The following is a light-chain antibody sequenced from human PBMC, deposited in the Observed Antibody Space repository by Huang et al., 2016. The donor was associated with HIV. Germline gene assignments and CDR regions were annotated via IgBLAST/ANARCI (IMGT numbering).Light chain of an antibody. J-gene: IGKJ2*01. V-gene: IGKV1-39*01. CDR1: QSISAY. CDR2: ATS. CDR3: QQSYSFPRT. Sequence: DIQMTQSPSSLYASVGDRVTISCRASQSISAYLNWYQHRPGRAPKRLIYATSDLQGGVPSRFSGSRSGTQFTLTISSLQPEDFATYYCQQSYSFPRTFGQGTKLDIK.